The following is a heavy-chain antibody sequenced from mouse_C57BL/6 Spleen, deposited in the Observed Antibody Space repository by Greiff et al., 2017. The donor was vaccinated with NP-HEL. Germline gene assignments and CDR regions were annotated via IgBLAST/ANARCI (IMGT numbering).Heavy chain of an antibody. D-gene: IGHD1-1*01. CDR1: GYTFTSYW. CDR3: ARDYYGSSGSY. V-gene: IGHV1-61*01. CDR2: IYPSDSET. Sequence: QVQLQQPGAELVRPGSSVKLSCKASGYTFTSYWMDWVKQRPGQGLEWIGNIYPSDSETHHNQKFKDKATLTVDKSSSTAYMQLSSLTSEDSAVYYCARDYYGSSGSYWGQGTLVTVSA. J-gene: IGHJ3*01.